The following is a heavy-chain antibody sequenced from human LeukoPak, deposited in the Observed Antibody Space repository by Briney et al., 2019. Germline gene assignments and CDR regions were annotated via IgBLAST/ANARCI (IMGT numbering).Heavy chain of an antibody. Sequence: SETLSLTRTVSGGSISSYYWSWIRQPPGKGLEWIGYIYYSGSTNYNPSLKSRVTISVDTSKNQFSLKLSSVTAADTAVYYCARLRLLYSGSYLNWFDPWGQGTLVTVSS. V-gene: IGHV4-59*08. J-gene: IGHJ5*02. CDR2: IYYSGST. CDR1: GGSISSYY. CDR3: ARLRLLYSGSYLNWFDP. D-gene: IGHD1-26*01.